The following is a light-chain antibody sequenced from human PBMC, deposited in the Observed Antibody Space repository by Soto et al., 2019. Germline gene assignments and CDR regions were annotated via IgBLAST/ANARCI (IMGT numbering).Light chain of an antibody. CDR1: SSDVGSYDL. CDR2: EGS. CDR3: CSYASSSTYV. V-gene: IGLV2-23*01. Sequence: QSALTQSASVSGSPGQSITISCTGTSSDVGSYDLVSWYQQYSGKAPQLLIYEGSKRPSGVSSRFSGSKSGNTASLTISGLQAEGEADYYCCSYASSSTYVFGTGTKLTVL. J-gene: IGLJ1*01.